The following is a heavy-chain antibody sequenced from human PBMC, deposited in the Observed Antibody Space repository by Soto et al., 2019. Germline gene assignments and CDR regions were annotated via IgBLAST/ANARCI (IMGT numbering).Heavy chain of an antibody. D-gene: IGHD1-7*01. CDR3: ARDRITGTTHAFEI. CDR1: GGSISETNW. CDR2: IYHNGYT. J-gene: IGHJ3*02. Sequence: QVQLQESGPELVQPSGTLSLTCAVSGGSISETNWWTWVRQPPGKGLEWIGEIYHNGYTNYNPSLKSRVAMSVDTSENQFSLELSSVTAADTAVYYCARDRITGTTHAFEIWGQGKMVTVSS. V-gene: IGHV4-4*02.